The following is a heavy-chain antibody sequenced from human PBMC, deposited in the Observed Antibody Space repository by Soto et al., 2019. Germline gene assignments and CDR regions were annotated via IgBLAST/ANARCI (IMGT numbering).Heavy chain of an antibody. D-gene: IGHD2-21*01. J-gene: IGHJ6*02. CDR2: IMPIFGGP. V-gene: IGHV1-69*12. CDR1: GGIFSDFS. CDR3: ASSLWMHGIGSYYYDMDV. Sequence: QVQLVQSGAEVKKPGSSLKVSCKASGGIFSDFSFSWVRQAPGQGLEWMGGIMPIFGGPDYAQRFRGRVNITADDVTSSALMALRGLTSEDSVTYYCASSLWMHGIGSYYYDMDVWGQGTTVTVSS.